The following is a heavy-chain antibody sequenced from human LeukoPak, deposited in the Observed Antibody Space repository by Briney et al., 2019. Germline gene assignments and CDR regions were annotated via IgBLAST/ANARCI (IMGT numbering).Heavy chain of an antibody. CDR1: GFTVSSNY. J-gene: IGHJ4*02. CDR2: IYSGGST. Sequence: GGSLRLSCAASGFTVSSNYMSWVRQAPGKGLEWVSVIYSGGSTYYADSVKGRFTISRDNSKNTLYPQMDSLRAEDTAVYYCASAYYYDIFDYWGQGTLVTVSS. D-gene: IGHD3-22*01. CDR3: ASAYYYDIFDY. V-gene: IGHV3-66*01.